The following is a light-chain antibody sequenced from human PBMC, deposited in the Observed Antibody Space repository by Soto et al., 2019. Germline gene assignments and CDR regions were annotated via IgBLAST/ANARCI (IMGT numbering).Light chain of an antibody. CDR3: QHYISFPWT. V-gene: IGKV1-5*01. Sequence: IQMTQSPSTLSGSVGDRVTITCRASQTISDFLAWYQHKPGEAPKLLIAEASRLESGVPSRFSGGGSGTEFTLTISRLQPDDVATYYCQHYISFPWTFGQGTKVDIK. J-gene: IGKJ1*01. CDR1: QTISDF. CDR2: EAS.